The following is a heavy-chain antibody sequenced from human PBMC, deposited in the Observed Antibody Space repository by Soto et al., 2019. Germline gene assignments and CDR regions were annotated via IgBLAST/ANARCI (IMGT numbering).Heavy chain of an antibody. CDR1: GFTFSGSA. CDR3: TRQIRIFGVVTFDY. Sequence: GGSLRLSCAASGFTFSGSAMHWVRQASGKGLEWAGRIRSKANSYATAYAASVKGRFTISRDDSKNTAYLQMSSLKTEDTAVYYCTRQIRIFGVVTFDYWGQGTLVTVSS. D-gene: IGHD3-3*01. CDR2: IRSKANSYAT. V-gene: IGHV3-73*01. J-gene: IGHJ4*02.